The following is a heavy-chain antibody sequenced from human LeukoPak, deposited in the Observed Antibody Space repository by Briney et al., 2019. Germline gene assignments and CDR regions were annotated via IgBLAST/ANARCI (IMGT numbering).Heavy chain of an antibody. CDR2: ISGSGGST. J-gene: IGHJ6*02. Sequence: QPGGSLRLSCAASGFTFSSYAMSWVRQAPGKGLEWVSAISGSGGSTYYADSVKGRFTISRDNSKNTLYLQMNSLRAEDTAVYYCAKDTGGAVAGIGGMDVWGQGTTVTVSS. D-gene: IGHD6-19*01. V-gene: IGHV3-23*01. CDR3: AKDTGGAVAGIGGMDV. CDR1: GFTFSSYA.